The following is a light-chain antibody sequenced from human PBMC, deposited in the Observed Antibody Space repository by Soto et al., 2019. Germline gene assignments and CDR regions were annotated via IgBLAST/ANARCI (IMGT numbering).Light chain of an antibody. Sequence: QSVLTQPPSASGTPGQRVTISCSGSSSNIGSNTVNWYQQLPGTAPKLLIYSNNQRPSGVPDRFSGSKSGTSASLAISGHQSEDEADYYCAAWDDSLNANVFGTGTKVTGL. CDR1: SSNIGSNT. CDR3: AAWDDSLNANV. CDR2: SNN. J-gene: IGLJ1*01. V-gene: IGLV1-44*01.